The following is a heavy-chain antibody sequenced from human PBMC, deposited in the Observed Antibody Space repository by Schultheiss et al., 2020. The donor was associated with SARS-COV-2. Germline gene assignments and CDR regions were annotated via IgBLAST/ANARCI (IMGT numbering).Heavy chain of an antibody. J-gene: IGHJ6*03. CDR3: ARAQYSGSYLLYYYYYYMDV. CDR2: MNPNSGNT. CDR1: GGTFSSYA. V-gene: IGHV1-8*02. Sequence: ASVKVSCKASGGTFSSYAISWVRQAPGQGLEWMGWMNPNSGNTGYAQKFQGRVTMTRNTSISTAYMELSSLRSEDTAVYYCARAQYSGSYLLYYYYYYMDVWGKGTTVTVSS. D-gene: IGHD1-26*01.